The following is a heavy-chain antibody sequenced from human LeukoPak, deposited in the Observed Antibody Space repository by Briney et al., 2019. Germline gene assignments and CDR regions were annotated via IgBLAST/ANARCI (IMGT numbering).Heavy chain of an antibody. CDR3: ATRRARSEGYYSHFDY. J-gene: IGHJ4*02. Sequence: SQTMSLTCAVYAGSLTSYYWSWVRQPPGDGMEWIGEINHSVRTNNHPSLKSRATISVDTSKNQFTLKLSSVTAADTAVYYCATRRARSEGYYSHFDYWGQGTLVTVSS. D-gene: IGHD3-22*01. V-gene: IGHV4-34*04. CDR1: AGSLTSYY. CDR2: INHSVRT.